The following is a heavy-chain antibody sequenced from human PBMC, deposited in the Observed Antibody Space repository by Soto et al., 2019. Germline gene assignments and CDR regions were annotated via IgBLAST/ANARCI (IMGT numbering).Heavy chain of an antibody. J-gene: IGHJ4*02. CDR1: GGSISSGDYY. CDR3: ARGLWGWEFDY. D-gene: IGHD7-27*01. Sequence: QMQLQESGPGLVKPSQTLSLTCSVSGGSISSGDYYWSWIRQHPGKGLEWIGYIYYIGTTYENPSLKTRLIISVDTSKNQFSLKLSSVTAADTAVYYCARGLWGWEFDYWGQGTLVTVSS. CDR2: IYYIGTT. V-gene: IGHV4-31*03.